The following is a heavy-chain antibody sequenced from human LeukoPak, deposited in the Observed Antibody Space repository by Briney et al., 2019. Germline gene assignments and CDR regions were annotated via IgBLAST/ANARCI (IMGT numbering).Heavy chain of an antibody. D-gene: IGHD2-15*01. CDR3: ARYEDICSGGSCYYGY. Sequence: ASVKVSCKASGYTFTSYGISWVRQAPGQGLEWLGWISAYNGNTNYAQKLQGRVTMTTDTSTSTAYMELRSLRSDDTAVYYCARYEDICSGGSCYYGYWGQGTLVTVSS. CDR2: ISAYNGNT. J-gene: IGHJ4*02. V-gene: IGHV1-18*01. CDR1: GYTFTSYG.